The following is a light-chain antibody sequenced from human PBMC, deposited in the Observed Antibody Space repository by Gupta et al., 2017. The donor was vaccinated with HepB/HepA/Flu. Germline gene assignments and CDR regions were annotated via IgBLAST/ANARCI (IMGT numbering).Light chain of an antibody. CDR2: GNT. Sequence: QSVLTQPPSVSGAPGQRVTIPCTGSSSNIGTAYDVQWYQHLPGTAPKLLIYGNTDRPSGVPDRFSGSKSGTSASLAITGLQAEDEADYFCQSYDSSRNIVVFGGGTRLTVL. CDR3: QSYDSSRNIVV. V-gene: IGLV1-40*01. CDR1: SSNIGTAYD. J-gene: IGLJ2*01.